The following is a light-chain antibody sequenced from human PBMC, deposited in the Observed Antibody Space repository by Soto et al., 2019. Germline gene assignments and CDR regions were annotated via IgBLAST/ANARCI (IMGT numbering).Light chain of an antibody. CDR1: QSVSSN. V-gene: IGKV3-15*01. CDR2: GAS. Sequence: EIVMTQSPATLSVSPGERATLSCRASQSVSSNLAWYQQKPGQAPRLLIYGASTRATGIPARFSGSGSGTELTFTLSSLQSEDFEVYYCQQYNNWRPQTFGQGTKVEIK. CDR3: QQYNNWRPQT. J-gene: IGKJ1*01.